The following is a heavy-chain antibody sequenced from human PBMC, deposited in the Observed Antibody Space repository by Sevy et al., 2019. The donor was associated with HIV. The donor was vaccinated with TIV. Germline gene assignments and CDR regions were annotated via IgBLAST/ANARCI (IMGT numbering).Heavy chain of an antibody. J-gene: IGHJ4*02. D-gene: IGHD3-3*01. CDR2: IKSKTDGGTR. CDR1: GFTFKNAW. V-gene: IGHV3-15*01. CDR3: TAGVGTSDFDY. Sequence: GGSLRLSCLASGFTFKNAWMSWVRQTPGKGLEWVGRIKSKTDGGTRDFAAVVKGRFAITRDDSKNTVSLQMDNLRTEDTANYYCTAGVGTSDFDYWGQGILVTVSS.